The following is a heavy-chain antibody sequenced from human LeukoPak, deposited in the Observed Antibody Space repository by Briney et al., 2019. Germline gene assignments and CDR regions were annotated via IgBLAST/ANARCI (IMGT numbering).Heavy chain of an antibody. Sequence: PGRSLRLSCAASGFTFSSYWIHWVRQAPGKGLVWVSRIHSDGSTINYADSVKGRFTISRDNAKNTAYLQMNSLRAEDTAVYYCARERGNYGDYAFDYWGQGTLATVSS. J-gene: IGHJ4*02. V-gene: IGHV3-74*01. CDR1: GFTFSSYW. D-gene: IGHD4-17*01. CDR2: IHSDGSTI. CDR3: ARERGNYGDYAFDY.